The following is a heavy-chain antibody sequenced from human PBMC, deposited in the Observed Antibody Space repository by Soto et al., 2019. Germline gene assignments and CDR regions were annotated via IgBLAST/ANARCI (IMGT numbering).Heavy chain of an antibody. CDR1: GGTFTSTA. V-gene: IGHV1-69*01. J-gene: IGHJ6*02. Sequence: QVLLVPSSAEVKKPGSSVKVSCKASGGTFTSTAFSWVRQAPGQGLEWMGGIIPVLGTPNYAQKFQARLTVTADASTTTVHMELSSLRSDDTAVYYCASSAGLDHLLNYYGLNVWGQGTTVTVSS. CDR3: ASSAGLDHLLNYYGLNV. D-gene: IGHD6-13*01. CDR2: IIPVLGTP.